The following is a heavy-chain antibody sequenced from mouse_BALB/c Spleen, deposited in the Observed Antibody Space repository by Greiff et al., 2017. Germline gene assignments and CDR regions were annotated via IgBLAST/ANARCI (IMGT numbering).Heavy chain of an antibody. Sequence: EVQRVESGGDLVKPGGSLKLSCAASGFTFSSYGMSWVRQTPDKRLEWVATISSGGSYTYYPDSVKGRFTISRDNAKNTLYLQMSSLKSEDTAMYYCARHEEVSWFAYWGQGTLVTVSA. J-gene: IGHJ3*01. CDR1: GFTFSSYG. CDR3: ARHEEVSWFAY. CDR2: ISSGGSYT. V-gene: IGHV5-6*01.